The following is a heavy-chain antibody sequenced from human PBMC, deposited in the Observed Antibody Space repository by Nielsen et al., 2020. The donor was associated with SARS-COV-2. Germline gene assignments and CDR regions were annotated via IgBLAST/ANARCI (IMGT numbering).Heavy chain of an antibody. CDR2: IWGSGRNT. CDR1: GFTFSSYA. CDR3: ATLGDYYYYGMDV. J-gene: IGHJ6*02. Sequence: GESLKISCVASGFTFSSYAMTWVRQAPGKGLEWVSGIWGSGRNTYYAGSVKGRFTISRDNAKNSLYLQMNSLRAEDTALYYCATLGDYYYYGMDVWGQGTTVTVSS. D-gene: IGHD6-6*01. V-gene: IGHV3-23*01.